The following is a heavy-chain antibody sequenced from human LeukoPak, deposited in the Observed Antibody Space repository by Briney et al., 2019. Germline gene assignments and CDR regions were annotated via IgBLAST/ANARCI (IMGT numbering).Heavy chain of an antibody. Sequence: PGESLKISCKASGYSFTTFWIGWVRQMPGKGLEWMAIIWPGNSDTRYSPSSEGQVTISVDTSINTAYLQWSSLKTSDTAMYYCARQRDPYWYFEFWGRGTLVTVSS. J-gene: IGHJ2*01. CDR1: GYSFTTFW. CDR2: IWPGNSDT. V-gene: IGHV5-51*01. CDR3: ARQRDPYWYFEF.